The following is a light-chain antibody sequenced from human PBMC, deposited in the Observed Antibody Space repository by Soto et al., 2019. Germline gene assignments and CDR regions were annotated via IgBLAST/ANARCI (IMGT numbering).Light chain of an antibody. CDR1: QSVSSSY. Sequence: EIVLTQSPGTLSLSPGERATLTCRASQSVSSSYLAWYQQKPGQATRLLIYGASSRATGIPDRFSGSGSGTDVPHTIRRVESEDFAVYYCQQYGSSAMYTFGQGTQLEIK. CDR2: GAS. CDR3: QQYGSSAMYT. V-gene: IGKV3-20*01. J-gene: IGKJ2*01.